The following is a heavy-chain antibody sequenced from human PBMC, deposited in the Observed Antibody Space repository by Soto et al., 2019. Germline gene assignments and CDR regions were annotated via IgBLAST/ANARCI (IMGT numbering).Heavy chain of an antibody. CDR2: IHYSGST. CDR3: ARHGYGGFDY. V-gene: IGHV4-59*08. D-gene: IGHD6-13*01. Sequence: SETLSLTCTVSGGSISSYYWSWIRQPPGKGLDWIGYIHYSGSTDYNPSLKSRVTISVDTSKNQFSLKLSSVTAADTAVYYCARHGYGGFDYWGQGTLVTVS. J-gene: IGHJ4*02. CDR1: GGSISSYY.